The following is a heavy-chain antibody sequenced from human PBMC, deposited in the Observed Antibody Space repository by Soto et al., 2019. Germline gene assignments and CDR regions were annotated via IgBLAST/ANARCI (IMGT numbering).Heavy chain of an antibody. CDR3: AILTYPSDSTGYYYDCVSCCNGS. D-gene: IGHD3-22*01. J-gene: IGHJ1*01. Sequence: GGSLRVSCAASGFSFSRHVMRWVRQATGKGLEWVSSICASGGTAYHADSVEGRCTISRDNSKSTLYLQMNSLRAEDTAVYYSAILTYPSDSTGYYYDCVSCCNGSWGPVSPVTV. V-gene: IGHV3-23*01. CDR2: ICASGGTA. CDR1: GFSFSRHV.